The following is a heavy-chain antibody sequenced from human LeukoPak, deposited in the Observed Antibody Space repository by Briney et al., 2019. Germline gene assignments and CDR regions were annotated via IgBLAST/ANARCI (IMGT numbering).Heavy chain of an antibody. Sequence: AGGSLRLSCAASGFTFSSYWMHWVRQGPGKGLVWVSRINNDGRSATYADSVKGRFTISRDNAKNTLYLQMNSLRAEDTAVYYCARDLRTPSDTNIAIDYWGQGTLVTVSS. D-gene: IGHD4-23*01. CDR1: GFTFSSYW. CDR2: INNDGRSA. J-gene: IGHJ4*02. CDR3: ARDLRTPSDTNIAIDY. V-gene: IGHV3-74*01.